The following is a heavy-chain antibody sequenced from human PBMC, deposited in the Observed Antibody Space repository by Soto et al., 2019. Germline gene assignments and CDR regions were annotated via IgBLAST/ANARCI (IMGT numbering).Heavy chain of an antibody. J-gene: IGHJ4*02. CDR3: ARGRYGDY. CDR2: ISAHNGNT. V-gene: IGHV1-18*01. CDR1: GYTFTSYG. Sequence: QVHLVQSGAEVKKPGASVKVSCKASGYTFTSYGITWVRQAPGQGLEWMGWISAHNGNTDYAQKLQGRVIVTRDTSTSSAYMELRSLRSNDTAVYYCARGRYGDYWGQGALVTVSS. D-gene: IGHD1-1*01.